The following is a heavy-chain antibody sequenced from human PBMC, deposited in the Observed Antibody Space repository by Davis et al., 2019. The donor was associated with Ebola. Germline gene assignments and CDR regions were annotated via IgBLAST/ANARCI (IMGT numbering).Heavy chain of an antibody. D-gene: IGHD2-15*01. CDR3: ARARVVVVAARYIYYYYGMDV. J-gene: IGHJ6*02. V-gene: IGHV4-34*01. CDR1: GGSFSGYY. Sequence: SETLSLTCAVSGGSFSGYYWSWIRQPPGKGLEWIGEINHSGSTNYNPSLKSRVTISVDTSKNQFSLKLSSVTAADTAVYYCARARVVVVAARYIYYYYGMDVWGQGTTVTVSS. CDR2: INHSGST.